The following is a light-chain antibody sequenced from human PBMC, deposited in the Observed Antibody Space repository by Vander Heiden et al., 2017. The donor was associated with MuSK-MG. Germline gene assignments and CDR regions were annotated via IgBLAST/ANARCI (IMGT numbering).Light chain of an antibody. CDR3: QQDDSYPRT. J-gene: IGKJ1*01. Sequence: AIRMTQSPSSFSASTGDRVTISCRASQGISSYLAWYQQKPGKAPKLLIYAASTLQSGVPSRFSGSGSGTDFTLTISCLQSEDFATYYCQQDDSYPRTFGQGTKVEI. CDR2: AAS. V-gene: IGKV1-8*01. CDR1: QGISSY.